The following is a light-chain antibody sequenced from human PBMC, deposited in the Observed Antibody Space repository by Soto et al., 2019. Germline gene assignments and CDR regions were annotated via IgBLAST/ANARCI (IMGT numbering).Light chain of an antibody. V-gene: IGLV1-44*01. CDR3: AVWDDSLNAVV. J-gene: IGLJ2*01. Sequence: QSVLTQPPSASGAPGQRVTISCSGSSSNIGSNTVNWYHQLPGTAPKLLICCDNQRPSGVPERFSGSRSGASASLAISGLRSEDEADYYCAVWDDSLNAVVFGGGTKVTVL. CDR2: CDN. CDR1: SSNIGSNT.